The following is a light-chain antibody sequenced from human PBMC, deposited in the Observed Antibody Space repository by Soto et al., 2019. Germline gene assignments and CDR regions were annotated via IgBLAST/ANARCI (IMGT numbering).Light chain of an antibody. CDR2: EVS. Sequence: QCVLTQPPSASGSPGQSVTISCTGTSSDVGGYNYVSWYQQHPGKAPKLMIYEVSKRPSGVPDRFSGSKSGNTASLTVSGLQAEDEADYYCSSYAGSNRDVFGTGAKVTVL. V-gene: IGLV2-8*01. CDR1: SSDVGGYNY. J-gene: IGLJ1*01. CDR3: SSYAGSNRDV.